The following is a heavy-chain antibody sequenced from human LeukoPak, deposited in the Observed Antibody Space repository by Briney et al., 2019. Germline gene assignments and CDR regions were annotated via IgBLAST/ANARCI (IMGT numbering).Heavy chain of an antibody. CDR3: ARGDCSSSSCSGFYGMDV. CDR1: GFTLSGYV. Sequence: PGGSLRLSCEASGFTLSGYVMGWVRQAPGKGLEWVSLISGGGGSTYYADSVKGRFTVSRDNSKNTLYMELNSLRAEDTAVYYCARGDCSSSSCSGFYGMDVWGQGTTVTVSS. D-gene: IGHD2-2*01. CDR2: ISGGGGST. V-gene: IGHV3-23*01. J-gene: IGHJ6*02.